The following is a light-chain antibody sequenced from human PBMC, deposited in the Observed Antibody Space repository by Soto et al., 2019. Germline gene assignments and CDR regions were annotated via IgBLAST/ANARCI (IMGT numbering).Light chain of an antibody. CDR2: KDT. Sequence: SYELTQPPSVSVSPGQTATITCSGDELPKQFVFWYQQKPGQAPVLVIQKDTERPSGIPERFSGSTSGTLVTLTISGVQAEDEADYYCQSADNSGVVFGGGTKVTVL. CDR3: QSADNSGVV. J-gene: IGLJ2*01. V-gene: IGLV3-25*02. CDR1: ELPKQF.